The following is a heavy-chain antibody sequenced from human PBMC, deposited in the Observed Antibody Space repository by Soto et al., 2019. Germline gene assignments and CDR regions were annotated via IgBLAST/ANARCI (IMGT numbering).Heavy chain of an antibody. J-gene: IGHJ5*02. V-gene: IGHV3-48*01. Sequence: EVQLVESGGGLIQPGGSLRLSCAASGFTFSTCSMNWVRQAPGKGLEWVSYISSTSSTIYYADSVKGRFTISRDNAKNSLYLQMNSLRAEDTAVYYCAGPVVPTANDWLDTWGRGTLVTVSS. CDR1: GFTFSTCS. CDR3: AGPVVPTANDWLDT. CDR2: ISSTSSTI. D-gene: IGHD2-2*01.